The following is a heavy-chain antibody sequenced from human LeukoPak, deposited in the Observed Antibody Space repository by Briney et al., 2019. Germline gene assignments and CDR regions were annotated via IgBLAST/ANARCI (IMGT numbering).Heavy chain of an antibody. CDR2: ISSSGNVI. CDR1: GFIFSSYE. Sequence: PGGSLRLSCGASGFIFSSYEMNWVRQAPGKGLEWVSSISSSGNVIKYADSVKGRFTISRDNAKNSLFLQMNSLRAEDTALYYCARDGSVSFYDSRGLDYWGQGTLVTVSS. D-gene: IGHD3-22*01. J-gene: IGHJ4*02. CDR3: ARDGSVSFYDSRGLDY. V-gene: IGHV3-48*03.